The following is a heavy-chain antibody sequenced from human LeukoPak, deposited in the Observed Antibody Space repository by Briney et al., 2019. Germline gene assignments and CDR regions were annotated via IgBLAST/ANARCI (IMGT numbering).Heavy chain of an antibody. CDR1: GFTFGSYA. CDR3: ARTIAQYSNSWLYFYYGLDV. CDR2: ISGGSEDT. J-gene: IGHJ6*01. V-gene: IGHV3-23*01. Sequence: GGSLRLSCTASGFTFGSYAMSWVRQAPGKGLVWVSSISGGSEDTYYADSVKGRFTISRDNSKSTLYLQMNSLRAEDTAVYYCARTIAQYSNSWLYFYYGLDVWGRGTTVTVYS. D-gene: IGHD6-13*01.